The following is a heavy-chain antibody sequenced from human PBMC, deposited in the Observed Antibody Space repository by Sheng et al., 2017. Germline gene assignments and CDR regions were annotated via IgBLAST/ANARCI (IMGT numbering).Heavy chain of an antibody. CDR3: ARDGVYYDSSGYLYY. D-gene: IGHD3-22*01. V-gene: IGHV3-33*01. Sequence: QVQLVESGGGVVQPGRSLRLSCAASGFTFSSYGMHWVRQAPGKGLEWVAVIWYDGSNKYYADSVKGRFTISRDNSKNTLYLQMNSLRAEDTAVYYCARDGVYYDSSGYLYYWGQGTLVT. CDR2: IWYDGSNK. CDR1: GFTFSSYG. J-gene: IGHJ4*02.